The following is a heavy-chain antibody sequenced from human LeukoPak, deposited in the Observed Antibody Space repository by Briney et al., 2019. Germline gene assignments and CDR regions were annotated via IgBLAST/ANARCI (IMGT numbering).Heavy chain of an antibody. D-gene: IGHD3-10*01. Sequence: GGSLRLSCAVSGITLSNYGMSWVRQAPGKGLEWVAGISDSGGSTNYADSVKGRFTISRDNPINTLYLQMNSLRAEDTAVYFCAKRGVVIRVIIVGFHKAAYYFDSWGQGALVTVSS. V-gene: IGHV3-23*01. CDR1: GITLSNYG. CDR3: AKRGVVIRVIIVGFHKAAYYFDS. J-gene: IGHJ4*02. CDR2: ISDSGGST.